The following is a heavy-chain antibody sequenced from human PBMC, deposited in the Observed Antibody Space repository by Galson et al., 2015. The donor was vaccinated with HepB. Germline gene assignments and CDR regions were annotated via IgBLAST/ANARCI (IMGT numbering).Heavy chain of an antibody. Sequence: SVKVSCKASGGTFSSYAISWARQAPGQGLEWMGGIIPIFGTANYAQKFQSRVTITADESTSTAYMELSSLRSEDTAVYYCARLSYYYDSSGYLPNAFDIWGQGTMVTVSS. J-gene: IGHJ3*02. CDR3: ARLSYYYDSSGYLPNAFDI. CDR1: GGTFSSYA. V-gene: IGHV1-69*13. CDR2: IIPIFGTA. D-gene: IGHD3-22*01.